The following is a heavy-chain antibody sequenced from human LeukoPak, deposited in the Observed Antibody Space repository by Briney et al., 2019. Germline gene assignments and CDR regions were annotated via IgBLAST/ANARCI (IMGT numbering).Heavy chain of an antibody. CDR3: ARDQASGWYRWFDP. CDR2: IYHSGST. Sequence: SETLSLTCTVSGYSISSGYYWGWIRQPPGKGREWIGSIYHSGSTYYNPSLKSRVTISVDTSKNQFSLKLSSVTAAGTAVYYCARDQASGWYRWFDPWGQGTLVTVSS. J-gene: IGHJ5*02. V-gene: IGHV4-38-2*02. D-gene: IGHD6-19*01. CDR1: GYSISSGYY.